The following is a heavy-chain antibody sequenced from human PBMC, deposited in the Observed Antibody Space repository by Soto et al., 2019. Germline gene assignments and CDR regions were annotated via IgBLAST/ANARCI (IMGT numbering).Heavy chain of an antibody. CDR1: GGSVSSGSYY. J-gene: IGHJ4*02. V-gene: IGHV4-61*01. CDR2: IYYSGST. Sequence: SETLSLTCTVSGGSVSSGSYYWSWIRQPPGKGLEWIGYIYYSGSTNYNPSLKSRVTISVATSNNQFSLKLSSVTAADTAVYYCARETYCGGDCYSDYWGQGTLVTVS. CDR3: ARETYCGGDCYSDY. D-gene: IGHD2-21*02.